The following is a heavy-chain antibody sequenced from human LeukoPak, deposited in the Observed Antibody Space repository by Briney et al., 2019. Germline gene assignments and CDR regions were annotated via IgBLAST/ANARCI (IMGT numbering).Heavy chain of an antibody. Sequence: GGSLRLSCAASGYVFSSHGMHWVRRAPGKGLEWVAAIWYDGSRKLYADSVTGRFTISRDASKNTLYLQMNNLGVEDTAVYYWARDVGYGDYDRWGQGTLVTVSS. D-gene: IGHD4-17*01. CDR2: IWYDGSRK. CDR3: ARDVGYGDYDR. CDR1: GYVFSSHG. J-gene: IGHJ5*02. V-gene: IGHV3-33*01.